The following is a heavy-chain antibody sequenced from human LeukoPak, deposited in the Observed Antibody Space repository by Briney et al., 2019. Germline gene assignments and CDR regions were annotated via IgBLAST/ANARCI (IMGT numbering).Heavy chain of an antibody. D-gene: IGHD3-22*01. Sequence: SETLSLTCTVSGGSISSSYWSWLRQPPGKGLEWIGYIYYSGSSSYNPSLKSRVTISVDTSKNQFSLKVSSVTAADTAIYYCARRLYDSSGYYLDYWGQGTLVTVSS. J-gene: IGHJ4*02. CDR2: IYYSGSS. V-gene: IGHV4-59*01. CDR1: GGSISSSY. CDR3: ARRLYDSSGYYLDY.